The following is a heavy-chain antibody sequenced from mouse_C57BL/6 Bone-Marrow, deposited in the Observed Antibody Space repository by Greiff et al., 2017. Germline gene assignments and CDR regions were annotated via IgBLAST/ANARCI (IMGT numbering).Heavy chain of an antibody. CDR2: INPNNGGT. Sequence: VQLQQSGPELVKPGASVKISCKASGYTFTDYYMNWVKQSHGKSLEWIGDINPNNGGTSYNQKFKGKATLTVDKSSSTAYMELRSLTSEDSAVYYCASPPYYYGSSYWYFDVWGTGTTVTVSS. J-gene: IGHJ1*03. CDR3: ASPPYYYGSSYWYFDV. CDR1: GYTFTDYY. D-gene: IGHD1-1*01. V-gene: IGHV1-26*01.